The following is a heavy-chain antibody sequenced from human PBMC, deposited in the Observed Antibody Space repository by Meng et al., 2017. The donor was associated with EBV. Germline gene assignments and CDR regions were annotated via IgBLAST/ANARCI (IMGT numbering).Heavy chain of an antibody. Sequence: QVQLVRVGAEVKKPGSSVKVSCKTSGGTFRSDAVSWVRQAPGQGLEWMGGLIPMSDAPYYAQKFQDRVTITADESTSTHYMDLSGLRSEDTAVYYCASESGRGFTPDYWGQGTLVTVSS. D-gene: IGHD3-10*01. J-gene: IGHJ4*02. CDR1: GGTFRSDA. V-gene: IGHV1-69*01. CDR2: LIPMSDAP. CDR3: ASESGRGFTPDY.